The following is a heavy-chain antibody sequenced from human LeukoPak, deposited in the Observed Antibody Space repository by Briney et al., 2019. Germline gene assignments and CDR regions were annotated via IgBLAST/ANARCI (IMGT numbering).Heavy chain of an antibody. J-gene: IGHJ6*02. CDR2: FDPEDGET. Sequence: ASVKVSCKVSGYTLTELSMHWVRQAPGKGLEWMGGFDPEDGETIYAQKFQGRVTMTEDTSTDTAYMGLSSLRSEDTAVYYCATLTEIDYYYYGMDVWGQGTTVTVSS. CDR1: GYTLTELS. V-gene: IGHV1-24*01. D-gene: IGHD7-27*01. CDR3: ATLTEIDYYYYGMDV.